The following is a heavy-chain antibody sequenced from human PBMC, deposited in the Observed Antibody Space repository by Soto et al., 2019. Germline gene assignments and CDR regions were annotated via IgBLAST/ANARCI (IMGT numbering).Heavy chain of an antibody. D-gene: IGHD3-10*01. CDR2: ISAYNGNT. CDR3: VRDLGSMVRGIVPLFDY. V-gene: IGHV1-18*01. Sequence: QVQLVQSGAEVKKPGASVKVSRKASGYTFTSFGISWLRQAPGQGLEWMGWISAYNGNTKYAQKLQGRVTMTTDTATSTAYMELRSLRSDDTAVYYCVRDLGSMVRGIVPLFDYWGQGTLVTVSS. J-gene: IGHJ4*02. CDR1: GYTFTSFG.